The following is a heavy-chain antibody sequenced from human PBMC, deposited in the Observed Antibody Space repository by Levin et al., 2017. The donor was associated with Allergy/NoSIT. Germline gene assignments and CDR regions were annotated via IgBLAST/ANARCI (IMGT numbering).Heavy chain of an antibody. CDR1: GGSISSYY. V-gene: IGHV4-59*01. CDR2: IYYSGST. Sequence: SETLSLTCTVSGGSISSYYWSWIRQPPGKGLEWIGYIYYSGSTNYNPSPKSRVTISVDTSKNQFSLKLSSVTAADTAVYYCARSGYCSSTSCPSGGGYYYYDYGMDVWGQGTTVTVSS. D-gene: IGHD2-2*01. J-gene: IGHJ6*02. CDR3: ARSGYCSSTSCPSGGGYYYYDYGMDV.